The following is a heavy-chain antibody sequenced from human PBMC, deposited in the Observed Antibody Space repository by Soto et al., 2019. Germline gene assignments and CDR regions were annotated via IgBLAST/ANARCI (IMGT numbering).Heavy chain of an antibody. CDR2: ISYDGSNK. V-gene: IGHV3-30-3*01. Sequence: QVQLVESGGGVVQPGRSLRLSCAASGFTFSSYEMHWVRQAPGKGLEWVAVISYDGSNKDYADSVKGRFTISRDNSKNTPYLQMNSLRAEDTAVYYCAREWAGDTAMVGGWFDPWGQGTLVTVSS. CDR1: GFTFSSYE. D-gene: IGHD5-18*01. CDR3: AREWAGDTAMVGGWFDP. J-gene: IGHJ5*02.